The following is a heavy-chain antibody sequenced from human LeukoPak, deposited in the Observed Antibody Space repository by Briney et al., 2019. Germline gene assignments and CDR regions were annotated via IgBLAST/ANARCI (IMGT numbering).Heavy chain of an antibody. D-gene: IGHD5-18*01. CDR3: ARQVGTAMKKFDY. CDR1: GGSISSSSYY. Sequence: SETLSLTCTVSGGSISSSSYYWGWIRQPPGKGLEWIGSIYYSGSTYYNPSLKSRVTIFVDTSKNQFSLKLSSVTAADTAVYYCARQVGTAMKKFDYWGQGTLVTVSS. J-gene: IGHJ4*02. CDR2: IYYSGST. V-gene: IGHV4-39*01.